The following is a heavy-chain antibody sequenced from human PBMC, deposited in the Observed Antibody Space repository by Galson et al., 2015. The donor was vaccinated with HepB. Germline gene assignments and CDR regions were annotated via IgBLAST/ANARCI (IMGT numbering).Heavy chain of an antibody. CDR2: ISNDGSNR. J-gene: IGHJ4*02. Sequence: SLRLSSAASGFTFSGYAMHWVRQAPGKGLEWVAVISNDGSNRYYADSVKGRFTISRDNSKNTLYMQMNSLRAEDTAVYYCASHIYWGQGTLVTVSS. CDR3: ASHIY. V-gene: IGHV3-30*04. CDR1: GFTFSGYA.